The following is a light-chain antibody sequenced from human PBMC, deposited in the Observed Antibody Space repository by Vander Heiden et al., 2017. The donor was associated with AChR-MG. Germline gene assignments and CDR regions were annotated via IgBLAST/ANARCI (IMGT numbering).Light chain of an antibody. CDR1: QSVSSSY. V-gene: IGKV3-20*01. Sequence: EIVLTQSPGTLSLSPGERATLSCRASQSVSSSYFAWYQQKPGQAPRLLIYGASTRATGVPDRFSGSGSGTDFTLTISRLEPEDSAVYFCQQDGTLITFGQGTRLEIK. J-gene: IGKJ5*01. CDR2: GAS. CDR3: QQDGTLIT.